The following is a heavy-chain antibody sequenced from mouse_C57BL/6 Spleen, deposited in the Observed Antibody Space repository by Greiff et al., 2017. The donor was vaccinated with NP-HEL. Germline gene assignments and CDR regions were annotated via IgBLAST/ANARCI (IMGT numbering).Heavy chain of an antibody. CDR3: TTKGISRYFDV. CDR2: IDPENGDT. V-gene: IGHV14-4*01. J-gene: IGHJ1*03. Sequence: EVQLQQSGAELVRPGASVKLSCTASGFNIKDDYMHWVKQRPDQGLAWIGWIDPENGDTEYASKFQGKATITADTSSNTAYLQLSILTSEDTAVYYCTTKGISRYFDVWGTGTTVTVSS. CDR1: GFNIKDDY.